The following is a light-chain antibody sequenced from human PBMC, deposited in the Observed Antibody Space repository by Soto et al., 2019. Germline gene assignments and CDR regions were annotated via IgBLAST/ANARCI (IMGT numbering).Light chain of an antibody. CDR1: QSVRDN. Sequence: EILLTQSPATLAVSPGEGATLSCRASQSVRDNLAWYQQKPGQAPRLLIYRASTRATGVPARFSGSGSGTEFTLTISILHSEDVSVYFCQHYNFWPHTFGQGTKLEIK. CDR3: QHYNFWPHT. V-gene: IGKV3-15*01. CDR2: RAS. J-gene: IGKJ2*01.